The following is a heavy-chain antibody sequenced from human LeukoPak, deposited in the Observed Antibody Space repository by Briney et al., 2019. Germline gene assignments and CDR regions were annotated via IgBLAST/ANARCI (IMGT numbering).Heavy chain of an antibody. CDR3: AREAVAGNNFDY. D-gene: IGHD6-19*01. CDR2: IYHSGST. CDR1: GYSISSGYY. V-gene: IGHV4-38-2*02. Sequence: SETPSLTCAVSGYSISSGYYWGWIRQPPGKGLEWIGSIYHSGSTYYNPSLKSRVTISVDTSKNQFSLKLSSVTAADTAVYYCAREAVAGNNFDYWGQGTLVTVSS. J-gene: IGHJ4*02.